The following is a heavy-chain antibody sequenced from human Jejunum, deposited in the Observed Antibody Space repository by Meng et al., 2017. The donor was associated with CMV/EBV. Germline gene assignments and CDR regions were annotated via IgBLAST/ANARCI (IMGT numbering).Heavy chain of an antibody. CDR1: GYIVTNYA. V-gene: IGHV7-4-1*02. CDR2: INTNTGNP. D-gene: IGHD4-11*01. Sequence: QVQLLQSVSELQKHGASVNVSFKASGYIVTNYAMNWVRQAPGPGLEWMGWINTNTGNPSYAQDFTGRFVISLDTSVSTAYLQISALKAEDTAVYYCAPGPANDYRSSYYFNYWGQGTLVTVSS. CDR3: APGPANDYRSSYYFNY. J-gene: IGHJ4*02.